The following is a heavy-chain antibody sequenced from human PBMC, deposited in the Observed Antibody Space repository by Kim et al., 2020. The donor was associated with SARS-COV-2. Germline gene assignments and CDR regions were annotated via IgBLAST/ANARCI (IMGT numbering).Heavy chain of an antibody. CDR3: AKNHWYYFDY. Sequence: GGSLRLSCADSGFTFSGHYMTWVRQAPGKGLEWVANIKQDGSEKLYVDSVKGRFTISRDNAKKSLYLQMNSLRAEDTAMYYCAKNHWYYFDYLGQGTLV. J-gene: IGHJ4*02. D-gene: IGHD2-8*02. CDR2: IKQDGSEK. V-gene: IGHV3-7*05. CDR1: GFTFSGHY.